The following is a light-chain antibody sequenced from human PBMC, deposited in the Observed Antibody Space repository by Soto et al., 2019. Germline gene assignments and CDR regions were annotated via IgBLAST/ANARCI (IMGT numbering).Light chain of an antibody. Sequence: DIQLTQSPSFLSASVGDRVTITCRASQGISSYLAWYQQKPGKAPKLLIYAASTLQSGVPSRFSGSGSETEFTLTINSLQPEDFATYYCQQLNSFPITFGQGIRLEIK. CDR3: QQLNSFPIT. CDR2: AAS. J-gene: IGKJ5*01. CDR1: QGISSY. V-gene: IGKV1-9*01.